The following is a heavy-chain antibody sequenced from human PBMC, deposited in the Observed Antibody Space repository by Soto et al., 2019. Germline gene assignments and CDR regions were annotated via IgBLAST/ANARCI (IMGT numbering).Heavy chain of an antibody. CDR3: ARRYGGGFDY. CDR1: GGSISSYY. D-gene: IGHD3-10*01. J-gene: IGHJ4*02. Sequence: QVQLQESGPGLVKPSETLSLTCTVSGGSISSYYWSWIRQPPGKGLEWIGYIYYSGSTNYNPSLNRRVTKSVDTSNTQFSLKLSSVTAADTAVYSCARRYGGGFDYWGQGTLVTVSS. V-gene: IGHV4-59*08. CDR2: IYYSGST.